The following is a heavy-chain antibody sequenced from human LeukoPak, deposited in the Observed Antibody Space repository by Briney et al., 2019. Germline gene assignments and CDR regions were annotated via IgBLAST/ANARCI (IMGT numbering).Heavy chain of an antibody. CDR2: IYYSGST. Sequence: ASETLSLTCTVSGGSISSYYWSWSRPPPGRGREWMGYIYYSGSTNYDPSLKSRVTISVDTSKNQFSLKLSSVAAADTAVYYCARDRTYYGSGSYHHYFDYWGQGTLVTVSS. D-gene: IGHD3-10*01. CDR1: GGSISSYY. J-gene: IGHJ4*02. V-gene: IGHV4-59*01. CDR3: ARDRTYYGSGSYHHYFDY.